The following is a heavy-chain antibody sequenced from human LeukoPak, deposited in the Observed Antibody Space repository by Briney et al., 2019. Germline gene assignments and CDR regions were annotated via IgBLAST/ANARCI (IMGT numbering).Heavy chain of an antibody. D-gene: IGHD3-3*01. CDR1: GYSISSGYY. Sequence: PSETLSLTCTVSGYSISSGYYWGWIRQPPGKGLEWIGSIYHSGSTYYNPSLKSRVTISVDTSKNQFSLKLSSVTAADTAVYYCARQETYYDFWSGYYPQFDYWGQGTLVTVSS. J-gene: IGHJ4*02. CDR3: ARQETYYDFWSGYYPQFDY. V-gene: IGHV4-38-2*02. CDR2: IYHSGST.